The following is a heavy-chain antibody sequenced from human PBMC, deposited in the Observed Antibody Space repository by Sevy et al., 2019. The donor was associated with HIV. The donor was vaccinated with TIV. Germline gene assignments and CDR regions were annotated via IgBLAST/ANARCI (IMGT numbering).Heavy chain of an antibody. V-gene: IGHV1-24*01. J-gene: IGHJ3*02. CDR3: ATLSGSYDTRTDAFDI. CDR1: GYTLTELS. D-gene: IGHD1-26*01. CDR2: FDPEDGET. Sequence: ASVKVSCKVSGYTLTELSMHWVRQAPGKGLEWMGGFDPEDGETIYAQKFQGRVTMTEDTSTDTAYMELSSLRSEDTAVCYCATLSGSYDTRTDAFDIWGQGTMVTVSS.